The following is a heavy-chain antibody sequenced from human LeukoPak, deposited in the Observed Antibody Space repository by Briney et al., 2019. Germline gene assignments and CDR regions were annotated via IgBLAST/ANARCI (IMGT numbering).Heavy chain of an antibody. CDR3: ARVYFWFDP. CDR1: GGSISSYY. CDR2: IYYSGST. D-gene: IGHD2-21*01. V-gene: IGHV4-59*01. Sequence: SETLSLTCTVSGGSISSYYWSWIRQPPGKGLEWIGYIYYSGSTNYNPSLKSRVTISADTTKNQFSLKLSSVTAADTAVYYCARVYFWFDPWGQGTLVTVSS. J-gene: IGHJ5*02.